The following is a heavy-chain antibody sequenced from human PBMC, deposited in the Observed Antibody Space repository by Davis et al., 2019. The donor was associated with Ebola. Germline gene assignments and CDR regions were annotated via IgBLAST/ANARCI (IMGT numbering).Heavy chain of an antibody. CDR1: GYTFTSYD. Sequence: AASVKVSCKASGYTFTSYDINWVRQAPGQGLEWMGWISAYNGNTNYAQKLQGRVTMTTDTSTSTAYMELRSLRSDDTAVYYCARDQGIAVAGTRDYYGMDVWGQGTTFTVSS. J-gene: IGHJ6*02. D-gene: IGHD6-19*01. V-gene: IGHV1-18*01. CDR3: ARDQGIAVAGTRDYYGMDV. CDR2: ISAYNGNT.